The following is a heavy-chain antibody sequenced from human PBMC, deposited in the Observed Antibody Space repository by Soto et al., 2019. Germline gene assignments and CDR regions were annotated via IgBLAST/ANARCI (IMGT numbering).Heavy chain of an antibody. CDR3: ARDPPRIRGAVYYGMDV. D-gene: IGHD3-10*01. J-gene: IGHJ6*02. V-gene: IGHV3-74*01. Sequence: EVQLVESGGGLVQPGGSLRLSCAASGFTFSSYWMHWVRQAPGKGLVWVSRINSDGSSTSYADSVKGRFTISRDNAKNTLYLQMNSLRAEDTAVYYCARDPPRIRGAVYYGMDVWGQGTTVTVSS. CDR1: GFTFSSYW. CDR2: INSDGSST.